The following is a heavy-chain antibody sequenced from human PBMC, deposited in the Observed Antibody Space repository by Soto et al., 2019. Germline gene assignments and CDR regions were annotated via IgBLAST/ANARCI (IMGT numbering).Heavy chain of an antibody. CDR3: ARSSVAAAGTLGN. J-gene: IGHJ4*02. Sequence: QVQLVQSGAEVKKPGSSVKVSCKASGGTLNSYTINWVRQAPGHGPEWLGRIIPVLGVANYGQTFQGRVTITADKSTSKVYMELTSLRSEDTAVYYCARSSVAAAGTLGNWGPGTLVTVSS. CDR1: GGTLNSYT. D-gene: IGHD6-13*01. CDR2: IIPVLGVA. V-gene: IGHV1-69*02.